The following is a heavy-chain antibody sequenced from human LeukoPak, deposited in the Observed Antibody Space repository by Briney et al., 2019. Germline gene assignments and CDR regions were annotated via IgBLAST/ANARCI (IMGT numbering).Heavy chain of an antibody. V-gene: IGHV3-20*04. CDR2: INWNGDNT. CDR1: GFTFDDYG. Sequence: QSGGSLRLSCAASGFTFDDYGMTWVRQVPGKGLEWVSGINWNGDNTAYADSVKGRFTISRDNAKNSLYLQMNSLRGEDTALYYCARDHDSSGYYYGTGRFDYWGQGTLVTVSS. J-gene: IGHJ4*02. CDR3: ARDHDSSGYYYGTGRFDY. D-gene: IGHD3-22*01.